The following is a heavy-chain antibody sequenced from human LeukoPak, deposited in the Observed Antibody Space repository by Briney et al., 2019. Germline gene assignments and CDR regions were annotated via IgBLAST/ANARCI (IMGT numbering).Heavy chain of an antibody. CDR1: GYTFTGYY. D-gene: IGHD4-17*01. CDR2: INPNSGGT. V-gene: IGHV1-2*02. CDR3: ARDLDYGDYTSNESFDY. Sequence: ASVKVSCKASGYTFTGYYMHWVRQAPGQGLEWMGGINPNSGGTNYAQKLQGRVTMTTDTSTSTAYMELRSLRSDDTAVYYCARDLDYGDYTSNESFDYWGQGTLVTVSS. J-gene: IGHJ4*02.